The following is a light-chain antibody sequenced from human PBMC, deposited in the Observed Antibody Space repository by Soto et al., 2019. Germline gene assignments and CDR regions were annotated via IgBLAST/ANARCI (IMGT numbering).Light chain of an antibody. J-gene: IGKJ3*01. Sequence: EIVMTQSPGTLSVSPGERATLSCTASQSVSVNLAWYQQKPGQAPRLLIYGVSTRATGIPARFSGSESGTEFTLTISSLQSEDFVVYYCQQYNDWPFTFGPGTKVDIK. CDR1: QSVSVN. CDR3: QQYNDWPFT. CDR2: GVS. V-gene: IGKV3-15*01.